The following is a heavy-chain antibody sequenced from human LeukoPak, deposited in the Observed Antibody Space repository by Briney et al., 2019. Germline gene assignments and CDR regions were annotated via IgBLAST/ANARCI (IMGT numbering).Heavy chain of an antibody. CDR3: TRHDAVPVIGHGMGV. D-gene: IGHD3-16*02. J-gene: IGHJ6*02. CDR2: IYYGGGT. V-gene: IGHV4-59*01. Sequence: PSETLSLTCTVSGASIGGYFWSWIRQPPGKGLEWIGYIYYGGGTKYNPSFESRITISVDTSKNRISLNLTSVTASDTAIYYCTRHDAVPVIGHGMGVWGQGTTVTVSS. CDR1: GASIGGYF.